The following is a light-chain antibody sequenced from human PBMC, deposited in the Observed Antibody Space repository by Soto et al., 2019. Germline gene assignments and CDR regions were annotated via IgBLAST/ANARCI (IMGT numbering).Light chain of an antibody. CDR2: GVS. CDR1: SSDVGGYNY. CDR3: SSFTSSRSYV. Sequence: QSVLTQPASVSGSPGQSITISCTGTSSDVGGYNYVSWYQHHPGKAPKLMISGVSGRPSGVSNRFSGSKSGNTASLTISGLQAEDEADYYCSSFTSSRSYVFGTGTKVTVL. J-gene: IGLJ1*01. V-gene: IGLV2-14*03.